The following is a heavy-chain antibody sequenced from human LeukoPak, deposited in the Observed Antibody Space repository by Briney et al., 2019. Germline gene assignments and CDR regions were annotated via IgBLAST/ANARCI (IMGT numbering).Heavy chain of an antibody. Sequence: GGSLRLSCAASGFTFGNAWMSWVRQAPGKGLEWIGRIKSQTDGGTIAYAAPVKGRFTISRDDSKSTLDLQMNSLKTEDTAVYYCATAAGIAAPGTKGIDYWGQGTLVTVSS. CDR1: GFTFGNAW. CDR2: IKSQTDGGTI. V-gene: IGHV3-15*01. J-gene: IGHJ4*02. D-gene: IGHD6-13*01. CDR3: ATAAGIAAPGTKGIDY.